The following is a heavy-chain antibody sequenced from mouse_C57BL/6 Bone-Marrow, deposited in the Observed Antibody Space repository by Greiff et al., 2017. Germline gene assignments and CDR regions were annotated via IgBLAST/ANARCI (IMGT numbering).Heavy chain of an antibody. Sequence: VHVKQSGAELVRPGASVKLSCTASGFNIKDDYMHWVKQRPEQGLEWIGWIDPENGDTEYASKFQGKATITADTSSNTAYLQRSSLTSEDTAVYYCTTVYDYDAYWGQGTLVTVSA. CDR3: TTVYDYDAY. V-gene: IGHV14-4*01. D-gene: IGHD2-4*01. CDR2: IDPENGDT. J-gene: IGHJ3*01. CDR1: GFNIKDDY.